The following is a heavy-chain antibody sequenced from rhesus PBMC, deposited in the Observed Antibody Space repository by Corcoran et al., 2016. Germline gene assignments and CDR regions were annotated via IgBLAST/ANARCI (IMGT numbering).Heavy chain of an antibody. V-gene: IGHV7-114*01. Sequence: QVQLVQSGAEVKQPGASVKVSCKASGYTFPNYGMNWVRQAHGQRLGWMGWIKTEPGNPKDAQGFKERFTFSMDTSISTAYLQISSLKAEDTAVYYCARQGGSNLDFDYWGQGVLVAVSS. J-gene: IGHJ4*01. CDR3: ARQGGSNLDFDY. CDR1: GYTFPNYG. D-gene: IGHD6-19*01. CDR2: IKTEPGNP.